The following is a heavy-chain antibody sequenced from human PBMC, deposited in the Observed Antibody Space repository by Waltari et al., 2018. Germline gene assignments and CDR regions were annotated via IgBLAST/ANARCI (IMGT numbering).Heavy chain of an antibody. CDR2: FEPVAGET. CDR1: GYTLTELS. CDR3: ATAASVAGTNYFDY. J-gene: IGHJ4*02. D-gene: IGHD6-19*01. V-gene: IGHV1-24*01. Sequence: QVQLVQSGAEVKKPGASVKVSCKVSGYTLTELSMHWVRQAPGKGLEWRGGFEPVAGETTDAEKFQGRVTMTEDTSTDTAYMGLSSLRSEETAVYYCATAASVAGTNYFDYWGQGTLVTVSS.